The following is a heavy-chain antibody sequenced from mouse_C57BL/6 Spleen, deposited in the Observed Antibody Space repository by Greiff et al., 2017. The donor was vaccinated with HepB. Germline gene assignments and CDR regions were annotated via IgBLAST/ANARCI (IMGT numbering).Heavy chain of an antibody. CDR3: GGGYYYAMDY. J-gene: IGHJ4*01. CDR1: GYTFTDYN. V-gene: IGHV1-22*01. Sequence: EVQLQQSGPELVKPGASVKMSCKASGYTFTDYNMHWVKQSHGKSLEWIGYINPNNGGTSYNQKFKGKATLTVNKSSSTAYMELRSLTSEDSAVYYCGGGYYYAMDYWGQGTSVTVSS. CDR2: INPNNGGT.